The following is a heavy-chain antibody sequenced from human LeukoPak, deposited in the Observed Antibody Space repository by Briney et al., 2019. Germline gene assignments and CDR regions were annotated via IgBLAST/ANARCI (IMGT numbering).Heavy chain of an antibody. Sequence: SETLSLTCTVSGGSISSYYWSWIRQPPGKGLEWIGYIYYSGSTNYNPSLKSRVTISVDTSKNQFSLKLSSVTAADTAVYYCARAEYYYDSSGYYYSYFDYWGQGTLVTVSS. J-gene: IGHJ4*02. CDR3: ARAEYYYDSSGYYYSYFDY. D-gene: IGHD3-22*01. CDR2: IYYSGST. CDR1: GGSISSYY. V-gene: IGHV4-59*01.